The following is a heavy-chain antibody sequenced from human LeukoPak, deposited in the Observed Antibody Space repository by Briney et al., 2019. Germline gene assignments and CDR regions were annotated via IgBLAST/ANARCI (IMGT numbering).Heavy chain of an antibody. CDR2: IWYDGSNK. Sequence: GGSLRLSCAASGFTFSSYGMHWVRQAPGKGLEWVAVIWYDGSNKYYADSVKGRFTISRDNSKNTLYLQMNSLRAEDTAVYYCAKPNSGSYPLYYFDYWGQGTLVTVSS. J-gene: IGHJ4*02. CDR1: GFTFSSYG. V-gene: IGHV3-33*06. CDR3: AKPNSGSYPLYYFDY. D-gene: IGHD1-26*01.